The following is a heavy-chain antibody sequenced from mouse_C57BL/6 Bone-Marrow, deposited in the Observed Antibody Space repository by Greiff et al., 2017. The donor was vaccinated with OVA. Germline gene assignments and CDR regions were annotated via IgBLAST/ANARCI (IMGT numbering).Heavy chain of an antibody. CDR2: ISYDGSN. CDR1: GYSITSGYY. J-gene: IGHJ2*01. V-gene: IGHV3-6*01. CDR3: ARAFIGDYFDY. Sequence: EVQLQASGPGLVKPSQSLSLTCSVTGYSITSGYYWNWIRQFPGNKLEWMGYISYDGSNNYNPSLKNRISITRDTSKNQFFLKLNSVTTEDTATYYCARAFIGDYFDYWGQGTTLTVSS. D-gene: IGHD1-1*01.